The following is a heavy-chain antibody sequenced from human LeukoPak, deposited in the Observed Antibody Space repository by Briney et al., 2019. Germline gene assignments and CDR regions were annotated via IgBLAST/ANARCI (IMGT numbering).Heavy chain of an antibody. CDR3: ARVLYDYVWGSSVIDY. V-gene: IGHV4-34*01. CDR1: GGSFSGYY. D-gene: IGHD3-16*01. J-gene: IGHJ4*02. CDR2: INHSGST. Sequence: PSETLSLTCAVYGGSFSGYYWSWIRQPPGKGLEWIGEINHSGSTNYNPSLKSRVTISVDTSKNQFSLKLSSVTAADTAVYYCARVLYDYVWGSSVIDYWGQGTLVTVSS.